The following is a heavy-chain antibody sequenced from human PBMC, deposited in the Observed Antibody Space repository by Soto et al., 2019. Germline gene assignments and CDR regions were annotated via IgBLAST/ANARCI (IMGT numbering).Heavy chain of an antibody. Sequence: ASVKVSCKASGYTFTSYYMHWVRQAPGQGLEWMGIINPSGGSTSYAQKFQGRVTMTRDTSTSTVYMELSSLRSEDTAVYYCARDRYSGSYWKGKGLDYFDYWGQGNPGHRLL. CDR1: GYTFTSYY. J-gene: IGHJ4*02. D-gene: IGHD1-26*01. V-gene: IGHV1-46*01. CDR3: ARDRYSGSYWKGKGLDYFDY. CDR2: INPSGGST.